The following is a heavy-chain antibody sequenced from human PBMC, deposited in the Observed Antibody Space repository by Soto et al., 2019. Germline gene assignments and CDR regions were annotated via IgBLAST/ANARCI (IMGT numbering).Heavy chain of an antibody. CDR2: IYYSGST. J-gene: IGHJ4*02. V-gene: IGHV4-30-4*02. D-gene: IGHD6-13*01. Sequence: PSETLSLTCTVSGGSISSGDYYWSWIRQPPGKGLEWIGYIYYSGSTYYNPSLKSRVTISVDTSKNQFSLKLSSVTAADTAVYYCARFQGSWPLSYFYFDYWGQGTLVTVSS. CDR1: GGSISSGDYY. CDR3: ARFQGSWPLSYFYFDY.